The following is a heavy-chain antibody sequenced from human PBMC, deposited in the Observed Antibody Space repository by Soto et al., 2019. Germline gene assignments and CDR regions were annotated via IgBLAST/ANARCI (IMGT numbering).Heavy chain of an antibody. Sequence: GGSLRLSCAASGFTFSNYWMSWVRQAPGKGQEWVASIKQDGSEGYYVDSVKGRFTISRDNAKNSLYLQMNSLRAEDTAVYYCARFCSGGSCYPSHYYYYMDVWGKGTTVTVSS. V-gene: IGHV3-7*01. CDR3: ARFCSGGSCYPSHYYYYMDV. CDR2: IKQDGSEG. J-gene: IGHJ6*03. D-gene: IGHD2-15*01. CDR1: GFTFSNYW.